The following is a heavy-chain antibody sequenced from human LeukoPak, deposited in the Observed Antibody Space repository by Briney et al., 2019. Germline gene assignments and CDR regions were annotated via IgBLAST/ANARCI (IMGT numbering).Heavy chain of an antibody. J-gene: IGHJ5*02. CDR3: ARRLTQYVCFDP. Sequence: SQTLSLTCAISGDSVSSNSVTWNWIRQSPSRGLEWLGRTYYRSTWYNDYAVSVRGRMTVNPDTSKNQFSLHLNSVTPEDTAVYYCARRLTQYVCFDPWGQGILVTVSS. CDR2: TYYRSTWYN. V-gene: IGHV6-1*01. D-gene: IGHD2-2*01. CDR1: GDSVSSNSVT.